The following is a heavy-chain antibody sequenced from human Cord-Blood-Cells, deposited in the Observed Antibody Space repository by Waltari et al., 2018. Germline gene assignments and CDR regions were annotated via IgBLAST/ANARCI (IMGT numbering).Heavy chain of an antibody. CDR3: ARESDYFGYYMDV. CDR2: IIPIFGTA. Sequence: QDQRVRSGAGVKKPGSSVQASCPGSGATFSSYAICWLRAAPGQGIEWMGGIIPIFGTANDAQKFQGGVASTADGSANTAYMELSSLGSEDTAVYYRARESDYFGYYMDVWGKGATVTVTS. CDR1: GATFSSYA. D-gene: IGHD4-17*01. J-gene: IGHJ6*03. V-gene: IGHV1-69*12.